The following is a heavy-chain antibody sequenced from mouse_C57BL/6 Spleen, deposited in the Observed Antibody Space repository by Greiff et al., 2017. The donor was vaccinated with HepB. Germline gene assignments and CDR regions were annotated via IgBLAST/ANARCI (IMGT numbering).Heavy chain of an antibody. Sequence: SVAELVRPGASVKLSCTASGFNIKNTYMHWVKQRPEQGLEWIGRIDPADGNTKYALKFQGKATISADTSSKTAYLQLSSLTPEVTAIYYGARSGYDYDLGCSAYWGQGTLVIVTS. D-gene: IGHD2-4*01. CDR1: GFNIKNTY. CDR3: ARSGYDYDLGCSAY. CDR2: IDPADGNT. V-gene: IGHV14-3*01. J-gene: IGHJ3*01.